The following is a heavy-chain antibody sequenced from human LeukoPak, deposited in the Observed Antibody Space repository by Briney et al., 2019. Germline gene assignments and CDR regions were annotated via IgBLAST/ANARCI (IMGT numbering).Heavy chain of an antibody. J-gene: IGHJ4*02. Sequence: PGGSLRLSCAASGFTFSDYNMRWIRQAPGKGLEWVSSISRSGSTKYYADSVKGRFTISRDNAKNSLFLQMNSLRAEDTAVYYCARARSRDYFDYWGQGTLVTVSS. CDR2: ISRSGSTK. CDR3: ARARSRDYFDY. V-gene: IGHV3-11*01. CDR1: GFTFSDYN.